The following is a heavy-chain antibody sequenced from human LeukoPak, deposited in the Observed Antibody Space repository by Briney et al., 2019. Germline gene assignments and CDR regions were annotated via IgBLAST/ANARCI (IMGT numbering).Heavy chain of an antibody. CDR1: GYTFTTFY. Sequence: VASVKVSFKASGYTFTTFYMHWVRQAPGQGLEWMGWINPNSGGTNYAQKFQGRVTMTRDTSISTAYMDLNRLRSDDTAVYFCARGYCSGGNCYLLFDYWGQGTPVTVSS. D-gene: IGHD2-15*01. V-gene: IGHV1-2*02. CDR2: INPNSGGT. CDR3: ARGYCSGGNCYLLFDY. J-gene: IGHJ4*02.